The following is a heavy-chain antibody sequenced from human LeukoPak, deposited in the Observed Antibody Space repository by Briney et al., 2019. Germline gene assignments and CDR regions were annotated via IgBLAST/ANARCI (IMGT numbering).Heavy chain of an antibody. J-gene: IGHJ4*02. CDR1: GFTFDDYA. CDR3: ASGFSSSPYFDY. Sequence: GGSLRLSCAASGFTFDDYAMNWVRQAPGKGLEWVSFITGSSSYIYYTDSVKGRFTISRDNAKNSLFLQMNSLRDEDTAVYYCASGFSSSPYFDYWGQGTLVTVSS. D-gene: IGHD6-6*01. CDR2: ITGSSSYI. V-gene: IGHV3-21*01.